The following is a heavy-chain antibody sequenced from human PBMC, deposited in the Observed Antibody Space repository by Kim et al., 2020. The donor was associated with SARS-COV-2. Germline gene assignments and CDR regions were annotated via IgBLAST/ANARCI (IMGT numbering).Heavy chain of an antibody. D-gene: IGHD2-8*01. CDR3: AKASTIVLMVYARY. V-gene: IGHV3-23*01. CDR1: AFTFSSYA. Sequence: GGSLRLSCSASAFTFSSYAMSWVRQAPGKGLEWVSGISGSGGSTYYADSVKGRFTISRDNSKNTLYLQMNSLRAEDTAVYYCAKASTIVLMVYARYWGQGTLVTVSS. CDR2: ISGSGGST. J-gene: IGHJ4*02.